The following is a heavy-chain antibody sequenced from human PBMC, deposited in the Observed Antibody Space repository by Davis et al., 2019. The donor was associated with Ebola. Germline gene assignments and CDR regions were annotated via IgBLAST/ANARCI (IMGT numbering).Heavy chain of an antibody. V-gene: IGHV3-7*01. CDR1: GFTFSTYW. CDR3: ARAVTIFGVVIMFGY. CDR2: IKQDGSEK. D-gene: IGHD3-3*01. Sequence: GESLKISCAASGFTFSTYWMSWVRQAPGKGLEWVANIKQDGSEKYYVDSVKGRFTISRDNAKNSLYLQMNSLRAEDTAVYYCARAVTIFGVVIMFGYWGQGTLVTVSS. J-gene: IGHJ4*02.